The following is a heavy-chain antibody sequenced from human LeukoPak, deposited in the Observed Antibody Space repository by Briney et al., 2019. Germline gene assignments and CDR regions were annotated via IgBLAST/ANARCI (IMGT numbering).Heavy chain of an antibody. CDR2: IYPRDSDT. D-gene: IGHD5-12*01. Sequence: GESLKISCKGSGYSFTNYWIGLVRQIPGKGLELMGIIYPRDSDTRYSLSFQGQVTISADKFLCTAYLQWSSLEASDNAMYYCARRDSGFEFFDYWGQGTLVTVSS. V-gene: IGHV5-51*01. CDR3: ARRDSGFEFFDY. CDR1: GYSFTNYW. J-gene: IGHJ4*02.